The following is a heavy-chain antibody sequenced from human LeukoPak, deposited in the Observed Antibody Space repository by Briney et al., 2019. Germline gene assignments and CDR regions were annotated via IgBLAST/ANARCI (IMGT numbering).Heavy chain of an antibody. D-gene: IGHD3-10*01. J-gene: IGHJ6*04. Sequence: ASVKVSCKASGYTFTSYYMHWVRQAPGQGLEWMGIINPSGGSTSYALKFQGRVTMTRDTSTSTVYMELSSLRSEDTAVYYCARDKVSGSYSITYYYYYGMDVWGKGTTVTVSS. CDR3: ARDKVSGSYSITYYYYYGMDV. CDR1: GYTFTSYY. CDR2: INPSGGST. V-gene: IGHV1-46*01.